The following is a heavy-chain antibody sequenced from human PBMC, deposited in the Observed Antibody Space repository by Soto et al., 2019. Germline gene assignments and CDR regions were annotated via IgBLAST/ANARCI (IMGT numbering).Heavy chain of an antibody. D-gene: IGHD4-17*01. CDR1: GGSVTSRGYY. J-gene: IGHJ3*01. CDR2: IYHRGRT. Sequence: QVQLQESGPGLVKPSQTLSLTCAVSGGSVTSRGYYWSWLGLHPGKGLEWIGDIYHRGRTSYNPSLQSRLTISLATSNNQVSLKVRSVSAADSAVYCCARGYDYGDPRNAFHLWCQGTLVTVSS. V-gene: IGHV4-31*11. CDR3: ARGYDYGDPRNAFHL.